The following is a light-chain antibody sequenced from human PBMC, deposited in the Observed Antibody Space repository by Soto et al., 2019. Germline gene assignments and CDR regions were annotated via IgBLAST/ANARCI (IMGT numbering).Light chain of an antibody. Sequence: DVQMTLSPSTLSASVGDRVTITCRASQSISSWLAWYQQKPGKAPKLLIYKASSLESGVPSRFSGSGSGTEFTLTISSLQPDDFATYYCQQYNTYSRTFGQGTTVDIK. CDR3: QQYNTYSRT. J-gene: IGKJ1*01. CDR1: QSISSW. V-gene: IGKV1-5*03. CDR2: KAS.